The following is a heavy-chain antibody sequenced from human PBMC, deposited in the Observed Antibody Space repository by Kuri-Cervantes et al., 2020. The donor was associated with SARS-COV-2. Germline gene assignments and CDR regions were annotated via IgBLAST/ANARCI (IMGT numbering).Heavy chain of an antibody. CDR1: GFTFSSYA. Sequence: GESLKISCAASGFTFSSYAMHWVRQAPGKGLEWVAVISYDGSNKYCADSVKGRFTISRDNSKNTLYLQMNSLRAEDTAVYYCARIYSSGWYLGNGVDYWGQGTLVTVYS. D-gene: IGHD6-19*01. CDR2: ISYDGSNK. V-gene: IGHV3-30*04. J-gene: IGHJ4*02. CDR3: ARIYSSGWYLGNGVDY.